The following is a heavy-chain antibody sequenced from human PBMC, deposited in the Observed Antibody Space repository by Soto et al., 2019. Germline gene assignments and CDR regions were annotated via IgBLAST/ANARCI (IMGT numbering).Heavy chain of an antibody. J-gene: IGHJ4*02. V-gene: IGHV1-69*02. CDR2: IIPILGIA. CDR1: GGTFSSYT. D-gene: IGHD6-19*01. CDR3: ARGRAGSDFDY. Sequence: QVQLVQSGAEVKKPGSSVKVSCKASGGTFSSYTISWVRQAPGQGLEWMGRIIPILGIANYAQKFQGRVTITADKSTSTSNVELSSLRSEDTAVYYCARGRAGSDFDYWGQGTLVTVSS.